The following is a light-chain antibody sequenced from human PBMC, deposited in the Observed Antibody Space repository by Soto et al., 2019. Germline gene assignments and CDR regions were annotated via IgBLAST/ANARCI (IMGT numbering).Light chain of an antibody. CDR1: RSLRSN. Sequence: EGVMTQSPATLSVSPGERATLSCRSSRSLRSNLAWYQQKPGQAPRLLIHGASTRATGVPARFSGSGSGTEFTLTISSLQSEDFAVYYCQQYNNWLGLTFGGGTKVEIK. CDR2: GAS. V-gene: IGKV3-15*01. CDR3: QQYNNWLGLT. J-gene: IGKJ4*01.